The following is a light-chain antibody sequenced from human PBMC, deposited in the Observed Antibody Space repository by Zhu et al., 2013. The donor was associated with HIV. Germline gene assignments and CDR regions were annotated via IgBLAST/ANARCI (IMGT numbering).Light chain of an antibody. CDR1: SSNIGGNT. J-gene: IGLJ2*01. CDR3: AAWDDSLNGLL. Sequence: QSVLTQPPSASGTPGQRVIISCSGSSSNIGGNTVNWYQQFPGTAPKLLIFADNRRPSGVPDRFSGSRSGTSASLAISGLQSEDEADYYCAAWDDSLNGLLFGGGTKLTVL. V-gene: IGLV1-44*01. CDR2: ADN.